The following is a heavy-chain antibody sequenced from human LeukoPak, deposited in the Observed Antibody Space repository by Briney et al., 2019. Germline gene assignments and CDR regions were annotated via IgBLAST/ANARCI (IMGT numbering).Heavy chain of an antibody. CDR3: ARARSGSLDY. V-gene: IGHV4-4*07. D-gene: IGHD1-26*01. J-gene: IGHJ4*02. CDR2: TYSSGST. CDR1: GGSISSYY. Sequence: PSETLSLTCTVSGGSISSYYWSWIRQPAGKGLEWVGRTYSSGSTNDNPSLKSRVTMSVDTSKNQFSLKLTSVTAANTAVYYCARARSGSLDYWGQGTLVTVSS.